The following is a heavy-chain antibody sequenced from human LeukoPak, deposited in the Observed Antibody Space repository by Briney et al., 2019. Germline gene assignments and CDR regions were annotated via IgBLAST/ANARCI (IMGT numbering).Heavy chain of an antibody. CDR2: INPNSGGT. CDR1: GYTFTGYY. D-gene: IGHD4-23*01. V-gene: IGHV1-2*02. J-gene: IGHJ5*02. Sequence: ASVKVSCKASGYTFTGYYMHWVRQAPGQGLEWKGWINPNSGGTNYAQKFQGRVTMTRDTSISTAYMELSRLRSDDTAVYYCARDIFSTVVTVGNWFDPWGQGTLVSVSS. CDR3: ARDIFSTVVTVGNWFDP.